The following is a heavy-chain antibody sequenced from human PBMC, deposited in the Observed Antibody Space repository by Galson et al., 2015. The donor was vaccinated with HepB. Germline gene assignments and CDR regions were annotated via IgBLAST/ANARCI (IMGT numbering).Heavy chain of an antibody. V-gene: IGHV3-48*01. J-gene: IGHJ4*02. Sequence: SLRLSCAASGFTFSSYSMNWVRQAPGKGLEWVSYISSSSSTIYYADSVKGRFTISRDNAKNSLYLQMNSLRAEDTAVYYCARAYGDYILGYDYWGQGTLVTVSS. CDR1: GFTFSSYS. CDR2: ISSSSSTI. D-gene: IGHD4-17*01. CDR3: ARAYGDYILGYDY.